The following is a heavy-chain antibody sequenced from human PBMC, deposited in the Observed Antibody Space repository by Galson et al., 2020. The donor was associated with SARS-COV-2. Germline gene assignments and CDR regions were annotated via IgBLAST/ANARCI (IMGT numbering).Heavy chain of an antibody. CDR3: ARHSRTATFDS. CDR2: IYYSGST. Sequence: SETLSLTCAVSGYSITSGYYWGWIRQPPGKGLEWIGSIYYSGSTYYNPSLKSRVTISVDTSKNQLSLKLTSVTAADTTIYYCARHSRTATFDSWGQGTLVTVSS. J-gene: IGHJ4*02. D-gene: IGHD1-26*01. CDR1: GYSITSGYY. V-gene: IGHV4-38-2*01.